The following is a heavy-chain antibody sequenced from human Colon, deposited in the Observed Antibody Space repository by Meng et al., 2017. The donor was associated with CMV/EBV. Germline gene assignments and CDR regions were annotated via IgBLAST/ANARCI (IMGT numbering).Heavy chain of an antibody. V-gene: IGHV4-61*01. CDR1: GGSVSSGSYY. Sequence: GSLRLSCTVSGGSVSSGSYYWSWIRQPPGKGLEFIGYVYYSGSTNYNPYFKGRVTISVDTSKNQFSLKLTSVTAADTAVYYCTRGNSALWDNDHWGQGTLVTVSS. CDR3: TRGNSALWDNDH. D-gene: IGHD3-16*01. CDR2: VYYSGST. J-gene: IGHJ4*02.